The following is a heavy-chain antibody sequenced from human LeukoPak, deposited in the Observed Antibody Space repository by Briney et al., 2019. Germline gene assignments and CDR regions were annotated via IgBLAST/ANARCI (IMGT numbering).Heavy chain of an antibody. CDR2: ISPSGGSA. CDR1: GYTFASYY. CDR3: ARNRNIRGPREAFDY. J-gene: IGHJ4*02. V-gene: IGHV1-46*01. D-gene: IGHD3-10*01. Sequence: ASVKVSCKASGYTFASYYMHWVRQAPGQGLEGMGIISPSGGSATYAQKFQGRVTMTRDTSTSTVYMELSSLRSEDTAVYYCARNRNIRGPREAFDYWGQGTLVTVSS.